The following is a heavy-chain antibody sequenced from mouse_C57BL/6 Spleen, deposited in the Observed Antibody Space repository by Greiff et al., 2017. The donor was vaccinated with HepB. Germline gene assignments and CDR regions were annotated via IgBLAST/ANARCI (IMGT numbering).Heavy chain of an antibody. CDR2: INPNNGGT. J-gene: IGHJ3*01. V-gene: IGHV1-22*01. CDR3: ARGGGSSSAWFAY. CDR1: GYTFTDYN. D-gene: IGHD1-1*01. Sequence: VQLQQSGPELVKPGASVKMSCKASGYTFTDYNMHWVKQSHGKSLEWIGYINPNNGGTSYNQKFKGKATLTVNKSSSTAYMELRSLTSEDSAVYYCARGGGSSSAWFAYWGQGTLVTVSA.